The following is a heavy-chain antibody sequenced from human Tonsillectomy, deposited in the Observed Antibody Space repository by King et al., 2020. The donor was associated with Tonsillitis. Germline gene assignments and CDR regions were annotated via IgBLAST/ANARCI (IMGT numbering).Heavy chain of an antibody. CDR1: GFIFSSYW. CDR2: INSDGSST. Sequence: VQLVESGGGLVQPGGSLRLSCAASGFIFSSYWMHWVRQTPGKGLVWDSRINSDGSSTSYADSVKGRFTISRDNAKNTLYLQMSSLRAEDTAVYYCARVVPYYYDSSGYYFDYWGRGTLVTVSS. V-gene: IGHV3-74*01. D-gene: IGHD3-22*01. CDR3: ARVVPYYYDSSGYYFDY. J-gene: IGHJ4*02.